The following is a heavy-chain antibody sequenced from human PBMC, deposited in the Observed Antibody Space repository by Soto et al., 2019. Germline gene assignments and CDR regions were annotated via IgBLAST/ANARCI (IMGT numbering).Heavy chain of an antibody. J-gene: IGHJ4*02. Sequence: GGSLRLSCAATGFSFRSHWMNWVRQAPGKGLEWVANIKQDGSEKYYVDSVKGRFTISRDNAKNSLYLEMNSLRAEDTAVYYCARDLGYCSGGNCYSVLDYWGQGTLVTVSS. CDR3: ARDLGYCSGGNCYSVLDY. CDR2: IKQDGSEK. V-gene: IGHV3-7*01. CDR1: GFSFRSHW. D-gene: IGHD2-15*01.